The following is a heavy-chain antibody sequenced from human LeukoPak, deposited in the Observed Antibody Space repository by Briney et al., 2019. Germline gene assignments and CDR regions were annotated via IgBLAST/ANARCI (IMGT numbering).Heavy chain of an antibody. D-gene: IGHD2/OR15-2a*01. CDR1: GASVSSSH. CDR3: SEGYFEPFDH. Sequence: SETLSLTCVVSGASVSSSHWNWIRQLPGKGLEWIGCLSCTGRTDYNPSLTSRVTISLDTSKNQVSLKLRSVTAADTAVYYCSEGYFEPFDHWGQGTLAIVTS. J-gene: IGHJ4*02. CDR2: LSCTGRT. V-gene: IGHV4-59*02.